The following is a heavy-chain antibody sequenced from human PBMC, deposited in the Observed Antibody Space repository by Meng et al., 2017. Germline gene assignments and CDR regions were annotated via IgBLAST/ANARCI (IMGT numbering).Heavy chain of an antibody. CDR3: ARNIDY. Sequence: LGQSGAEVQNPVALVNVSCKASGYTFTSYAMHWVRQAPGQRLEWMGWINAGNGNTKYSQKFQGRVTITRDTSASTAYMELSSLRSEDTAVYYCARNIDYWGQGTLVTVSS. J-gene: IGHJ4*02. V-gene: IGHV1-3*01. CDR2: INAGNGNT. CDR1: GYTFTSYA.